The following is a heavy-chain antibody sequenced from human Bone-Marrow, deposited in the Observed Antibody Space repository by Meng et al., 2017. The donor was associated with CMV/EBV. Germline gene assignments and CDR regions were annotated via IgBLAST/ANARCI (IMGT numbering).Heavy chain of an antibody. V-gene: IGHV4-38-2*02. CDR3: ARDPSGFDP. CDR2: IYYSGST. J-gene: IGHJ5*02. CDR1: GYSIRSGFY. Sequence: SETLSLTCTVSGYSIRSGFYWGWIRQPPGKGLEWIGYIYYSGSTNYNPSLKSRVTISVDKSKNQFSLKLSSVTAADTAVYYCARDPSGFDPWGQGTLVTVSS.